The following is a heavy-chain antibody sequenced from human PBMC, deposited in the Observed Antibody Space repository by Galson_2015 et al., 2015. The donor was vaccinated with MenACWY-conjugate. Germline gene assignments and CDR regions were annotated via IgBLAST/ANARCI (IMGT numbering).Heavy chain of an antibody. Sequence: SLRLSCAASGFTFSMYAMAWVRQAPGKGLEWVSLISSSGTSQHYTDSVEGRFSISRDNSKNTLFLQMNSLRAEDRAVYYCARGGFYESIDFWGQGTLVAVSS. CDR3: ARGGFYESIDF. V-gene: IGHV3-23*01. D-gene: IGHD5/OR15-5a*01. J-gene: IGHJ4*02. CDR1: GFTFSMYA. CDR2: ISSSGTSQ.